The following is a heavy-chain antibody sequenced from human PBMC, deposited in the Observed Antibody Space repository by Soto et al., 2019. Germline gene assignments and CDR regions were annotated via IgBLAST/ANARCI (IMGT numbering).Heavy chain of an antibody. V-gene: IGHV4-39*01. D-gene: IGHD3-9*01. J-gene: IGHJ5*02. CDR3: ARHLIKYYDILTGYSRFDP. CDR2: IYYSGST. CDR1: GGSISSSSYY. Sequence: SETLALTCTVSGGSISSSSYYWGWIRQPPGKGLEWIGSIYYSGSTYYNPSLKSRVTISVDTSKNQFSLKLSSVTAADTAVYYCARHLIKYYDILTGYSRFDPWGQRTLVTVSS.